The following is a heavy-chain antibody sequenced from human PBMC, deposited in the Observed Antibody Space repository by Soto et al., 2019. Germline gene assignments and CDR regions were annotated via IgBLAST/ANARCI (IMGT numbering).Heavy chain of an antibody. CDR1: GFTFSSYV. V-gene: IGHV3-30*18. D-gene: IGHD3-22*01. CDR2: ISYDGSNK. J-gene: IGHJ5*02. CDR3: EKDNTHYDTSGTHNWFDR. Sequence: PGESLRLSCAASGFTFSSYVMHWVRQAPGKGLEWVAVISYDGSNKYYADSVKGRFTISRDNSKNTLYLQMNSLRAEDTAVYYCEKDNTHYDTSGTHNWFDRWGQGNLVNASS.